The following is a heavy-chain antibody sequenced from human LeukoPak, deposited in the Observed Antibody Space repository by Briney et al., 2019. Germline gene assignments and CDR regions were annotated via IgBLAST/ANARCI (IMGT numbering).Heavy chain of an antibody. CDR3: ARTYAYDATGDRGH. CDR1: GFTFSKYW. Sequence: GGSLRLSCAASGFTFSKYWMHWVGQTPGKGLVWVSRINSDASVTTYADSVKGRFTISRDNAKNTLYLQMNSLRAEDTAVYYCARTYAYDATGDRGHWGQGTLVTVSS. CDR2: INSDASVT. V-gene: IGHV3-74*01. J-gene: IGHJ4*02. D-gene: IGHD3-16*01.